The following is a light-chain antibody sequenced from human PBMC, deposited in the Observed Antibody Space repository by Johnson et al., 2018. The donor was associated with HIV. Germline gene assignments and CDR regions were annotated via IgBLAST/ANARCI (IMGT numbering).Light chain of an antibody. J-gene: IGLJ1*01. V-gene: IGLV1-51*01. CDR2: DNN. CDR3: GTWDSSLSAYYV. Sequence: QSVLTQPPSVSAAPGQKVTISCSGSSSNIGNNYVSWYQQLPGTAPKLLIYDNNQRPSGIPDRFSGSKSGTSATLGITGLQTGDEADDYCGTWDSSLSAYYVFGTGAKVTVL. CDR1: SSNIGNNY.